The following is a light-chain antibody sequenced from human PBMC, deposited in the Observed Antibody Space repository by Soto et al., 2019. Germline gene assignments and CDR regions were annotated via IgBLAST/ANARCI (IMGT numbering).Light chain of an antibody. J-gene: IGKJ1*01. V-gene: IGKV3-20*01. CDR1: QSVCSRC. Sequence: ETVLTQSPGPLSLSPGERVTLSCRTSQSVCSRCFAWYQQKPGQSPRLLIYGASTRATGIPDRFSGSGSGTDFTLTISRLEPEDFAVYYCQPYGTTPWTFGQGTKVGIK. CDR3: QPYGTTPWT. CDR2: GAS.